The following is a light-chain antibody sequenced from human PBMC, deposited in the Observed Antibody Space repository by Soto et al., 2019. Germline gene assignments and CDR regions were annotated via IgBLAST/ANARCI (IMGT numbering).Light chain of an antibody. CDR1: QSISSY. J-gene: IGKJ2*01. CDR2: AAS. CDR3: QQSYSTPYT. V-gene: IGKV1-39*01. Sequence: DIQMTQSPSSLSASVGDRVTIACRASQSISSYLNLFQQKPGRAPKLLIYAASALRSGVPSRFRGSGSGTELTLTISSMQPEDFATYYCQQSYSTPYTFGQGNKRDIK.